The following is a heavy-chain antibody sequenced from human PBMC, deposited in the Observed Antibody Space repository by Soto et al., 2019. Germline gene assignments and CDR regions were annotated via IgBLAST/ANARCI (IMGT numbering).Heavy chain of an antibody. D-gene: IGHD3-3*01. CDR3: ASSGSRLRFFYYYGMDV. J-gene: IGHJ6*02. CDR1: GGSFSGYY. Sequence: SETLSLTCAVYGGSFSGYYWSWIRQPPGKGLEWIGEINHSGSTNYNPSLKSRVTISVDTSKNQFSLKLSSVTAADTAVYYCASSGSRLRFFYYYGMDVWGQGTTVTVSS. CDR2: INHSGST. V-gene: IGHV4-34*01.